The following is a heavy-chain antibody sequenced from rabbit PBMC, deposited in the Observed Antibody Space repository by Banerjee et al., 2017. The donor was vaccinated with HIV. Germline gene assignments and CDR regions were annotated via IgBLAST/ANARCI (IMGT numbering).Heavy chain of an antibody. CDR1: GFSFSSSAW. D-gene: IGHD8-1*01. CDR3: ARRYIDRNYYTDL. Sequence: QEQLEESGGDLVKPEGSLTLTCTASGFSFSSSAWICWVRQAPGKGLEWIACIYGSSGSIVYASWVNGRFTISKTSSTTVTLQMTSLTAADTATYFCARRYIDRNYYTDLWGQGTLVTVS. J-gene: IGHJ3*01. CDR2: IYGSSGSI. V-gene: IGHV1S45*01.